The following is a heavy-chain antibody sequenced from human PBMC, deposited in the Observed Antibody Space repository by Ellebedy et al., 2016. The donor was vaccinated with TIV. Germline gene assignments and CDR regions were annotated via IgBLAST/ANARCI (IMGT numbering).Heavy chain of an antibody. Sequence: MPSETLSLTCAVSGGSISDAYSWSWFRQPPGGGLEWIGYIYHTGSTYYNPSLKSRVTLSVDTSTNQLSLKLSSVAAADTAVYYCARSRSTGTTRGFDYWGQGTLVTVSS. CDR2: IYHTGST. V-gene: IGHV4-30-2*01. CDR1: GGSISDAYS. CDR3: ARSRSTGTTRGFDY. D-gene: IGHD1-1*01. J-gene: IGHJ4*02.